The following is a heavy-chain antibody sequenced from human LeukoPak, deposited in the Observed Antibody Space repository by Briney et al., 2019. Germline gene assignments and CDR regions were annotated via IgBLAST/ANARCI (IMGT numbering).Heavy chain of an antibody. V-gene: IGHV4-59*01. CDR2: IYYSGST. CDR3: ARSSESYDSSGYYSYYFDY. J-gene: IGHJ4*02. CDR1: GGSISSYY. Sequence: PSETLSLTCTVSGGSISSYYWSWIRQPPGKGLEWIGFIYYSGSTHYKPSLKSRGTISVDTSKNQYPLKLSSVTAADTAVYYCARSSESYDSSGYYSYYFDYWGQGTLVTVSS. D-gene: IGHD3-22*01.